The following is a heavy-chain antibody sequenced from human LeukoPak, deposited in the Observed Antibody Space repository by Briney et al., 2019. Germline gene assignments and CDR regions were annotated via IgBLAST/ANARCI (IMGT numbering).Heavy chain of an antibody. Sequence: GASVKVSCKASGYTFTSYYMHWVRQAPGQWLEWMGIINPSGGSTSYAQKFQGRVTMTRDTSTSTVYMELSSLRSEDTAVYYCARDPNYRLYYYGMDVWGQGTTVTVSS. V-gene: IGHV1-46*01. CDR1: GYTFTSYY. D-gene: IGHD1-7*01. J-gene: IGHJ6*02. CDR3: ARDPNYRLYYYGMDV. CDR2: INPSGGST.